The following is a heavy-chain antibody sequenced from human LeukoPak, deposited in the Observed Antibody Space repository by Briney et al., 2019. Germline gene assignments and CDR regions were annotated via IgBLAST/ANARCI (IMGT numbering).Heavy chain of an antibody. CDR3: ARHKYYYDSSGEPAFDY. J-gene: IGHJ4*02. CDR1: GGSISSSSYY. D-gene: IGHD3-22*01. Sequence: SETLSLTCTVSGGSISSSSYYWGWIRQPPGKGLEWIVSIYYSGSTYYHPSLKSRVTISVDTSKDQSSLKLSSVTAADTAVYYCARHKYYYDSSGEPAFDYWGQGTLVTVSS. CDR2: IYYSGST. V-gene: IGHV4-39*01.